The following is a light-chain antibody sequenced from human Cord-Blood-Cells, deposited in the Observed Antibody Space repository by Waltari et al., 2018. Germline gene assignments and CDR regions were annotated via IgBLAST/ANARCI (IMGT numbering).Light chain of an antibody. V-gene: IGLV2-14*01. CDR3: SSYTSSSTLV. Sequence: QSALTQPDSVSGSPGQSITISCPGTSSDVGGSNYVSWYQQHPGKAPKLMIYEVSNRPSGVSNRFSGSKSGNTASLTISGLQAEDEADYYCSSYTSSSTLVFGTGTKVTVL. CDR1: SSDVGGSNY. J-gene: IGLJ1*01. CDR2: EVS.